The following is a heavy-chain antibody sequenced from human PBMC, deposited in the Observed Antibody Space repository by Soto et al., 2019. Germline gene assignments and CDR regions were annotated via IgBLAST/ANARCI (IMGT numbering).Heavy chain of an antibody. CDR2: ISYDGSNK. CDR1: GFTFSSYA. J-gene: IGHJ6*02. Sequence: GGSLRLSCAASGFTFSSYAMHWVRQAPGKGLEWVAVISYDGSNKYYADSVKGRFTISRDNSKNTLYLQMNSLRAEDTAVYYCARVDTSEAETYYYDSSGYSYYYYGMDVWGQGTTVTVSS. CDR3: ARVDTSEAETYYYDSSGYSYYYYGMDV. V-gene: IGHV3-30-3*01. D-gene: IGHD3-22*01.